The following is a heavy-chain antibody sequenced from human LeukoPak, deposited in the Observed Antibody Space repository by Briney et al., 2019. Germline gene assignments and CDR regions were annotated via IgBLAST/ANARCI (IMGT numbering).Heavy chain of an antibody. D-gene: IGHD6-6*01. J-gene: IGHJ5*02. CDR1: GFTFSSYT. Sequence: GGSLRLSCAASGFTFSSYTMNWVRQAPGKGLEWVSSISSSSSYIYYADSLKGRFTTSRENAKSSLYLQMNSLRAGDTAVYYCARGARTGFDPWGQGTLVTVSS. CDR3: ARGARTGFDP. V-gene: IGHV3-21*01. CDR2: ISSSSSYI.